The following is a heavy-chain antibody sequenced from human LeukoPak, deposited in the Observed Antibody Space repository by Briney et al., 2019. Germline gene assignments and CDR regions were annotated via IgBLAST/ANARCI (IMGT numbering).Heavy chain of an antibody. V-gene: IGHV3-33*06. Sequence: GGSLRLSCAASGFTFSSYGMHWVRQAPGRGLEWVALIWYDGSNKYYADSVKGRFTISRDNSKNTLCLQMNSLRADDTAVYYCAKDRDFWSGYWDMDVWGKGTTVTVSS. D-gene: IGHD3-3*01. CDR2: IWYDGSNK. CDR3: AKDRDFWSGYWDMDV. CDR1: GFTFSSYG. J-gene: IGHJ6*03.